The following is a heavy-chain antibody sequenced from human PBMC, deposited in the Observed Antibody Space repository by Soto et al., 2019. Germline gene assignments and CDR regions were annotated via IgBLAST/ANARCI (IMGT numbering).Heavy chain of an antibody. D-gene: IGHD2-21*01. Sequence: SVKVSCKASGFTFTNSAVQWVRQARGQRLEWIGWIVVGSGNTNYAQKFQERVTITRDMSTSTAYMELSSLRSEDTAVYYCAGGGGELSFDYWGQGTLVTVSS. CDR2: IVVGSGNT. V-gene: IGHV1-58*01. CDR3: AGGGGELSFDY. CDR1: GFTFTNSA. J-gene: IGHJ4*02.